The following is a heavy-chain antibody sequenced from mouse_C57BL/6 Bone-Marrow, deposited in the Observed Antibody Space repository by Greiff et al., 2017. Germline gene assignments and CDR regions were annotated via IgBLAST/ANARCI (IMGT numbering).Heavy chain of an antibody. CDR1: GYTFTDYY. V-gene: IGHV1-76*01. D-gene: IGHD2-4*01. J-gene: IGHJ3*01. CDR2: IYPGSGNT. CDR3: ARERDYDYLFAY. Sequence: QVQLQQSGAELVRPGASVKLSCKASGYTFTDYYINWVKQRPGQGLEWIARIYPGSGNTYYNEKFKGKATLTAEKSSSTAYMQLSSLTSEDSAVYFCARERDYDYLFAYWGQGTLVTVSA.